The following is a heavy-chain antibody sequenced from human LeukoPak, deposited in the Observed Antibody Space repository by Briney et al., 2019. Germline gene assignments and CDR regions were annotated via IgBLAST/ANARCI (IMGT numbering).Heavy chain of an antibody. J-gene: IGHJ5*02. V-gene: IGHV3-15*01. CDR3: TTDHGEYYDILTGGWFDP. D-gene: IGHD3-9*01. Sequence: GGSLRLSCAASGFTFSNAWMSWVRQAPGKGLEWVGRIKSKTDGGTTDYAAPVKGRFTISRDDSKNTLYLQMNSLKTEDTAVYYCTTDHGEYYDILTGGWFDPWGQGTLVTVSS. CDR1: GFTFSNAW. CDR2: IKSKTDGGTT.